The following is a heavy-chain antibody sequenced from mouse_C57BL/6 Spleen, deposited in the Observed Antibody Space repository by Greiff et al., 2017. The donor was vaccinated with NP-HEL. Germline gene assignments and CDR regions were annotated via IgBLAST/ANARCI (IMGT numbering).Heavy chain of an antibody. CDR2: IDPENGDT. CDR3: TTDWEGGTYYAMDY. V-gene: IGHV14-4*01. J-gene: IGHJ4*01. D-gene: IGHD4-1*01. CDR1: GFNIKDDY. Sequence: EVQLQQSGAELVRPGASVKLSCTASGFNIKDDYMHWVKQRPEQGLEWIGWIDPENGDTEYAPKFQGKATLTADTSSNTAYLQLSSLTSEDTAVYYCTTDWEGGTYYAMDYWGQGTSVTVSS.